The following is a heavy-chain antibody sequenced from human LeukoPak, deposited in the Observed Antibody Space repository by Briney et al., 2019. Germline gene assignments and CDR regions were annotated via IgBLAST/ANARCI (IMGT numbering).Heavy chain of an antibody. V-gene: IGHV4-39*01. CDR1: GGSFSSSSYY. J-gene: IGHJ4*02. CDR3: ARHIVEGFDLGYFDY. CDR2: IYYSGST. D-gene: IGHD3-16*02. Sequence: PSETLSLTCTVPGGSFSSSSYYWGWIRQPPGKGLEWIGSIYYSGSTYYNPSLKSRVTISVDTSKNQFSLKLSSVTAADTAVYYCARHIVEGFDLGYFDYWGQGTLVTVSS.